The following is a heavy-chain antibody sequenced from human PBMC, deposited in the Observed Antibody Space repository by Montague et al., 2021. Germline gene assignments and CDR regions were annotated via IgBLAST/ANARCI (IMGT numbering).Heavy chain of an antibody. V-gene: IGHV4-59*08. CDR2: IYDSGTT. CDR3: ARRLGIRAAFDY. J-gene: IGHJ4*02. D-gene: IGHD7-27*01. CDR1: GGSISEFY. Sequence: SETLSLTCTVTGGSISEFYWSWIRQSPAKGLEWIGYIYDSGTTNYNSSLKDRVTISADTPMYQLSLNLRSVTDTDTTVYFYARRLGIRAAFDYWGQGTLVTVSS.